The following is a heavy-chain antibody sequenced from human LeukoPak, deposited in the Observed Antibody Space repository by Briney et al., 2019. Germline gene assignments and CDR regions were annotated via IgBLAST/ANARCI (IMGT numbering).Heavy chain of an antibody. CDR2: ISYDGSNK. CDR1: GFTFSSYA. CDR3: ARDLAPYYYGMDV. J-gene: IGHJ6*02. Sequence: PGGSLRLSCAASGFTFSSYAMHWVRQAPGKGLEWVAVISYDGSNKYYADSVKGRFTISRDNSKNTLYLQMNSLRAEDTAVYYCARDLAPYYYGMDVWDQGTTVTVSS. V-gene: IGHV3-30-3*01.